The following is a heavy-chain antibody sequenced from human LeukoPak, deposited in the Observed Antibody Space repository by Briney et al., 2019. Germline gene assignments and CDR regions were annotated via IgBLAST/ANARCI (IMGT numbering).Heavy chain of an antibody. CDR1: GYAFSSHG. CDR2: ISAYNGNT. CDR3: ATDLSVDRGVY. D-gene: IGHD2-15*01. V-gene: IGHV1-18*01. J-gene: IGHJ4*02. Sequence: ASVKVSCKASGYAFSSHGMTWVRQAPGQELEWMGWISAYNGNTNYAQKLQGRVTMTTDTSTTTAYMELRRLRSDDTAVYYCATDLSVDRGVYWGQGTLVTVSS.